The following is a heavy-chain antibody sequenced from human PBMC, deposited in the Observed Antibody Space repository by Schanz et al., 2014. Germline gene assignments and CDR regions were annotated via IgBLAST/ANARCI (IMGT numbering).Heavy chain of an antibody. Sequence: EVQLVESGGGLVQPGGSLRLSCAASGFTVSSNYMSWVRQAPGKGLEWVSVIYGGGITYYADSVKGRFTISRDSSRNTLYLQMNSLRAEDTAVYYCAKGQLLSYYFDYWGQGTLVTVSS. D-gene: IGHD2-21*01. V-gene: IGHV3-66*01. CDR3: AKGQLLSYYFDY. J-gene: IGHJ4*02. CDR1: GFTVSSNY. CDR2: IYGGGIT.